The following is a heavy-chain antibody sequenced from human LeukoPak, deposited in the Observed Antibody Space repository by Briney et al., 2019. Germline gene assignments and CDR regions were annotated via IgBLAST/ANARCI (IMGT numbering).Heavy chain of an antibody. CDR1: GGSFSGYY. CDR3: ARGGPRGLAY. Sequence: SETLSLTCAVYGGSFSGYYWSWIRQPPGKGLEWIGEINHSGSTNYNPSLKSRVTISVDTSKNQFSLKLSSATAADTAVYYCARGGPRGLAYWGQGALVTVSS. V-gene: IGHV4-34*01. J-gene: IGHJ4*02. D-gene: IGHD3/OR15-3a*01. CDR2: INHSGST.